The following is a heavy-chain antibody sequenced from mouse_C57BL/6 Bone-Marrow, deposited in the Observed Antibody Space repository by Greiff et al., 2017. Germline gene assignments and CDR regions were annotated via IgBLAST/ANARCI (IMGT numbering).Heavy chain of an antibody. CDR3: ARSLRYDPPKDY. Sequence: QVQLQQPGAELVRPGTSVKLSCKASGYTFTSCWLHWVKQRPGQGLEWIGVVDPSDSYTNYNQKFKGKATLTVDTSSSTAYMQLSSLTSEDSAVYYCARSLRYDPPKDYWGQGTSVTVSS. D-gene: IGHD1-1*01. V-gene: IGHV1-59*01. J-gene: IGHJ4*01. CDR2: VDPSDSYT. CDR1: GYTFTSCW.